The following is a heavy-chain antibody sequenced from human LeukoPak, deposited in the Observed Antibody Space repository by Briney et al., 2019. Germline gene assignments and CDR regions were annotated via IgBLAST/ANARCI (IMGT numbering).Heavy chain of an antibody. CDR2: IYYSGST. D-gene: IGHD3-10*01. Sequence: SETLSLTCTVSGGSISSSSYYWGWIRQPPGKGLEWIGSIYYSGSTYYNPSLKSRVTISVDTSKNQFSLKLSSVTAADTAVYYCARDRFRVVDYWGQGTLVTVSS. CDR1: GGSISSSSYY. J-gene: IGHJ4*02. CDR3: ARDRFRVVDY. V-gene: IGHV4-39*07.